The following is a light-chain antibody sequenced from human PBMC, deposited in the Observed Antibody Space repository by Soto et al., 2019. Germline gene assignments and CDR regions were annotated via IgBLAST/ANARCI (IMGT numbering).Light chain of an antibody. CDR2: GGS. CDR3: QQYGTSPRT. V-gene: IGKV3-20*01. CDR1: QSVSSTY. Sequence: EIVLTQSPGTLSLSPGERATLSCRASQSVSSTYLAWYQQKPGQAPGLLIYGGSSRATGIPDRFSGSGSGTDFTLTISRLEPEDFAVYYCQQYGTSPRTFGQGTKVDIK. J-gene: IGKJ1*01.